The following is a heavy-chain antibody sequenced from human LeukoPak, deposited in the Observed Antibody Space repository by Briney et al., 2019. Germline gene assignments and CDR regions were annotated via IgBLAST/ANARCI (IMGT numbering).Heavy chain of an antibody. CDR2: ISAYNGNT. CDR1: GYTFTSYG. D-gene: IGHD1-26*01. Sequence: GASVKASCKAPGYTFTSYGISWVRQAPGQGLEWMGWISAYNGNTNYAQKLQGRVTMTTDTSTSTAYMELRSLRSDDTAVYYCARAGGIEYYYYYYMDVWGKGTTVTISS. CDR3: ARAGGIEYYYYYYMDV. J-gene: IGHJ6*03. V-gene: IGHV1-18*01.